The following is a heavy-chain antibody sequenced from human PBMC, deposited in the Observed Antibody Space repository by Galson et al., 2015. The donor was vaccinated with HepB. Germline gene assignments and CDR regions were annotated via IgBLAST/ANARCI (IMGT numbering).Heavy chain of an antibody. Sequence: SVKVSCKASGGSFTMYSFSWVRQAPGQGLEWVGRIIPILGVPNYAQKFQGRVTITADKSTSTAYMELSSLRSEDTAFYYCVRDRSTVATFFDYWGQGTLVTVSS. V-gene: IGHV1-69*04. CDR1: GGSFTMYS. CDR2: IIPILGVP. CDR3: VRDRSTVATFFDY. D-gene: IGHD4-23*01. J-gene: IGHJ4*02.